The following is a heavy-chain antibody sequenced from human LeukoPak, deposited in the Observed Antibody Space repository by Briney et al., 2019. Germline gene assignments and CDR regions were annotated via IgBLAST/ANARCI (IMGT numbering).Heavy chain of an antibody. CDR3: ARGAMGFGDL. CDR2: IKEDGSEK. D-gene: IGHD3-10*01. CDR1: GFTFSTNW. V-gene: IGHV3-7*01. Sequence: GGSLRLSCAASGFTFSTNWMNWVRQAPGKGLEWVANIKEDGSEKYYVDSVKGRFTISRDNAKNSLYLQMNSLRTEDTAVYYCARGAMGFGDLWGQGTLVTVSS. J-gene: IGHJ4*02.